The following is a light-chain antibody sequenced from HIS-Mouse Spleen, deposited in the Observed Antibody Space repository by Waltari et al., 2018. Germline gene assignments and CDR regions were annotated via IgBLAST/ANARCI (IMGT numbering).Light chain of an antibody. V-gene: IGLV2-23*01. CDR1: SSDVGSYNL. CDR2: EGS. J-gene: IGLJ3*02. Sequence: QSALTQPASVSGSPGQSITISCTGTSSDVGSYNLVSWYQQHPGKAPKLMIDEGSKRPSGVSNRFSGSKSGNTASLTISGLQAEDEADYYCCSYAGSSTWVFGGGTKLTVL. CDR3: CSYAGSSTWV.